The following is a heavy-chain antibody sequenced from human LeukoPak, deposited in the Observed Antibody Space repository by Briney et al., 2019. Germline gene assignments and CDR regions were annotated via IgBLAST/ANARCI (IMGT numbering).Heavy chain of an antibody. Sequence: MSSETLSLTCTVSGGSISSYYWSWIRQPPGKGLEWIGYIYYSGSTNYNPSLKSRVTISVDTSKNQFSLKLSSVTAADTAVYYCARQTWRGSSSQVDYWGQGTLVTVSS. D-gene: IGHD6-6*01. CDR2: IYYSGST. CDR3: ARQTWRGSSSQVDY. J-gene: IGHJ4*02. CDR1: GGSISSYY. V-gene: IGHV4-59*08.